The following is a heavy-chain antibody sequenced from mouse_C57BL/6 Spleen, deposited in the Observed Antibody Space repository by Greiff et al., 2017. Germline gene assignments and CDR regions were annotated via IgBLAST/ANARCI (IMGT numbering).Heavy chain of an antibody. CDR3: ARSEGYGGYYHAMDY. CDR1: GYTFTSYW. J-gene: IGHJ4*01. Sequence: QVQLQQPGAELVRPGTSVKLSCKASGYTFTSYWMHWVKQRPGQGLEWIGVIDPSDSYTNYNQKFKGKATLTVDTSSSTAYMKLSSLTSEDSAVYYCARSEGYGGYYHAMDYWGQGTSVTVSS. V-gene: IGHV1-59*01. D-gene: IGHD2-3*01. CDR2: IDPSDSYT.